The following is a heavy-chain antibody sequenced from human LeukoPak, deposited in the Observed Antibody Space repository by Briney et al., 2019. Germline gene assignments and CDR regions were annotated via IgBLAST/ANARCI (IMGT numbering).Heavy chain of an antibody. J-gene: IGHJ4*02. Sequence: PGGSLRLSCAASGFTFSTYAMHWVRQGPGKGLEWVAVTPYDGSNKYYADSVKGRFTISRDNSRNTLYLQMSSLSAEDTAVYYCARTTTPHYYGSGSYALGYWGQGTLVTVPS. CDR3: ARTTTPHYYGSGSYALGY. CDR1: GFTFSTYA. V-gene: IGHV3-30-3*01. D-gene: IGHD3-10*01. CDR2: TPYDGSNK.